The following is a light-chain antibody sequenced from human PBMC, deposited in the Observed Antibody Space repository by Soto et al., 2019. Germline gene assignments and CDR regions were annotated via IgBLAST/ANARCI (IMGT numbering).Light chain of an antibody. CDR3: QQYGSSPPFT. J-gene: IGKJ1*01. V-gene: IGKV3-20*01. Sequence: EIVLTQSPATLSVSPGERVTLSCRASQSVDINLAWYQQKPGQAPRLLIYGASSRATGIPXRFGGSGSGTDFTLTISRLEPEDFAVYYCQQYGSSPPFTFGQRTKVDIK. CDR1: QSVDIN. CDR2: GAS.